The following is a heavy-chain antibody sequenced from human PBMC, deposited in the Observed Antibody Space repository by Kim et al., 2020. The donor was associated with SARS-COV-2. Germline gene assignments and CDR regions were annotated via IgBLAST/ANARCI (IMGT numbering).Heavy chain of an antibody. V-gene: IGHV4-39*01. D-gene: IGHD3-22*01. J-gene: IGHJ4*01. CDR1: GSSISSSSYY. CDR2: TYYSGST. Sequence: SGTLSLTCTVSGSSISSSSYYWGWIRPPPGEGLAWIGSTYYSGSTEYDPSLKSRGTISVDTSNNQFSLKRRSVIAVDTAAYYCAFGHYDSSGYYLDYGG. CDR3: AFGHYDSSGYYLDY.